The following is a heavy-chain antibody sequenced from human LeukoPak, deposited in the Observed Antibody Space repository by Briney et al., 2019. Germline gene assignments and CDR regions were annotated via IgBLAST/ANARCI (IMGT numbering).Heavy chain of an antibody. CDR1: GGSISSSNYY. Sequence: PSETLSLTCTVSGGSISSSNYYWGWIRQPPGKGLEWIGSIYYSGSTYYNPSLKSRVTISVDTSKNQFSLKLCSVTAADTAVYYCARGPSSSNYYYYYMDVWGKGTTVTVSS. J-gene: IGHJ6*03. CDR3: ARGPSSSNYYYYYMDV. V-gene: IGHV4-39*01. CDR2: IYYSGST. D-gene: IGHD6-13*01.